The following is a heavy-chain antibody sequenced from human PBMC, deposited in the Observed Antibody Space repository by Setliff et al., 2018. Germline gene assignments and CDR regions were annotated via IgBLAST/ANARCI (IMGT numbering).Heavy chain of an antibody. CDR3: ARDPRGYSGFDRFSGAFSI. CDR2: ISPYNGNT. D-gene: IGHD5-12*01. CDR1: GYTFKTYG. V-gene: IGHV1-18*01. J-gene: IGHJ3*02. Sequence: GASVKVSCKASGYTFKTYGFTWVRQAPGQGLEWMGWISPYNGNTNSAQKFQGRVTMTTDTSTSTAYMELRGLRSDDTAVYYCARDPRGYSGFDRFSGAFSIWGEGTMVTVAS.